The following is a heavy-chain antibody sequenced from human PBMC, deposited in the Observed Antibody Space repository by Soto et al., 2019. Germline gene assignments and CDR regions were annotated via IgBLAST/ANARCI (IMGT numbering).Heavy chain of an antibody. CDR3: ARADYYGSGSYYNTRPYYFDY. CDR2: ISAYNGNT. D-gene: IGHD3-10*01. Sequence: ASVKVSCKASGYTFTSYGISCVRQAPGQGLEWMGWISAYNGNTNYAQKLQGRVTMTTDTSTSTAYMELRSLRSDDTAVYYCARADYYGSGSYYNTRPYYFDYWGQGTLVTVSS. CDR1: GYTFTSYG. V-gene: IGHV1-18*01. J-gene: IGHJ4*02.